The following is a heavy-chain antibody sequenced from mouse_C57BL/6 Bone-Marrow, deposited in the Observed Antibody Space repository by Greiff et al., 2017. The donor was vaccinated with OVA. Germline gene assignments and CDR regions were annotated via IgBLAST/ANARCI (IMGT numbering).Heavy chain of an antibody. D-gene: IGHD2-12*01. V-gene: IGHV3-6*01. CDR2: ISYDGSN. J-gene: IGHJ4*01. Sequence: EVKLVESGPGLVKPSQSLSLTCSVTGYSITSGYYWNWIRQFPGNKLEWMGYISYDGSNNYNPSLKNRISITRDTSKNQFFLKLNSVTTEDTATYYCARDELRRGDYYAMDYWGQGTSVTVSS. CDR1: GYSITSGYY. CDR3: ARDELRRGDYYAMDY.